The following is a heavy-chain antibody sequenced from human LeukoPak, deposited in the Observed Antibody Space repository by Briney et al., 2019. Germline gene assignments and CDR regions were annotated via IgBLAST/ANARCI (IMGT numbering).Heavy chain of an antibody. J-gene: IGHJ4*02. CDR1: RFTFSSYA. V-gene: IGHV3-30-3*01. CDR3: AVGSGYLHLYYFDY. CDR2: ISYDGSKK. Sequence: PGRSLRLSCAASRFTFSSYAIHWVRQAPGKGLEWVAVISYDGSKKYYADSVKGRFTISRDNSKNTLYLQMNSLRAEDTAVYYCAVGSGYLHLYYFDYWGQGTLVTVSS. D-gene: IGHD3-3*01.